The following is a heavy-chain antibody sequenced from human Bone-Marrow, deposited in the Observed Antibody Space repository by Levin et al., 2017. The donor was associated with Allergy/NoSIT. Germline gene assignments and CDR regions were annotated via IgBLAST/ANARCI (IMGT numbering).Heavy chain of an antibody. Sequence: GGSLRLSCAASGFTFSSYEMNWVRQAPGKGLEWVSYISSSGSTIYYADSVKGRFTISRDNAKNSLYLQMNSLRAEDTAVYYCARGQYCTNGVCYYYYGMDVWGQGTTVTVSS. J-gene: IGHJ6*02. D-gene: IGHD2-8*01. CDR3: ARGQYCTNGVCYYYYGMDV. V-gene: IGHV3-48*03. CDR2: ISSSGSTI. CDR1: GFTFSSYE.